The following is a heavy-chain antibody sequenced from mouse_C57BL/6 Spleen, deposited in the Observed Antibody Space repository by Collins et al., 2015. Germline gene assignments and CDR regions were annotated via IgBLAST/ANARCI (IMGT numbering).Heavy chain of an antibody. CDR2: IYPSDSYT. Sequence: QVQLQQPGAELVRPGASVKLSCKASGYTFTSYWINWVKQRPGQGLEWIGNIYPSDSYTNYNQKFKDKATLTVDKSSSTAYMQLSSPTSEDSAVYYCTRGPLLLPFAYWGQGTLVTVSA. J-gene: IGHJ3*01. D-gene: IGHD1-1*01. CDR3: TRGPLLLPFAY. V-gene: IGHV1-69*02. CDR1: GYTFTSYW.